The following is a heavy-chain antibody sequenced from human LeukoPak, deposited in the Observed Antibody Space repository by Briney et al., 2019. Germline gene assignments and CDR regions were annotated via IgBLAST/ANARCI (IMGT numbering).Heavy chain of an antibody. Sequence: PGGSLRLSCAASGFTFDDYAMHWVRQAPGKGLEWVSGISWNSGSIGYADSVKGRFTISRDNAKNSLYLQMNSLRAEDTALYYRAKDISGLLTGYYGWGQGTLVTVSS. CDR2: ISWNSGSI. D-gene: IGHD3-9*01. V-gene: IGHV3-9*01. CDR1: GFTFDDYA. CDR3: AKDISGLLTGYYG. J-gene: IGHJ4*02.